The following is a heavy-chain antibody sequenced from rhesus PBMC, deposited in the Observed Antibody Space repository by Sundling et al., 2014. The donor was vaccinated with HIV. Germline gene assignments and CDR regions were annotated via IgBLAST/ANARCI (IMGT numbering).Heavy chain of an antibody. V-gene: IGHV4-99*01. CDR1: NYSISRGYY. J-gene: IGHJ4*01. Sequence: QVQLQESGPGLVKPSETLSLTCTVSNYSISRGYYWGWIRQPPGKGLEYIGYISGSSGSTYYSPSLRSRVSISKDTSSNHFSMKLNSLTAADTAVYYCARQALGSLMDYWGQGVLVTVSS. CDR3: ARQALGSLMDY. D-gene: IGHD2-2*01. CDR2: ISGSSGST.